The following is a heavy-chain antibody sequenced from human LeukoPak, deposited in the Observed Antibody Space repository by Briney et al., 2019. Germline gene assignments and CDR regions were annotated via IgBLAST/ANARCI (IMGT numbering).Heavy chain of an antibody. CDR3: ARDSFPYGSGSPNWFDP. Sequence: GASVKVSCKASGYTFTSYGISWVRQAPGQGLEWMGWISAYNGNTNYAQKLQGRVTMTTDTSTSTAYMELRSLRPDDTAVYYCARDSFPYGSGSPNWFDPWGQGTLVTVSS. CDR2: ISAYNGNT. CDR1: GYTFTSYG. V-gene: IGHV1-18*01. D-gene: IGHD3-10*01. J-gene: IGHJ5*02.